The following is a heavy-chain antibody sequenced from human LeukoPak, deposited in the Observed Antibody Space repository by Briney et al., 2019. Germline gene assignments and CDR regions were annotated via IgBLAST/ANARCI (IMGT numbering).Heavy chain of an antibody. Sequence: PSETLSLTCTVSGGSISSSSYYWGWIRQPPGKRLEWIGSIYYSGSTYYNPSLKSRVTISVDTSKNQFSLKLSSVTAADTAVYYCASRILAGTFAFDIWGQGTMVTVSS. D-gene: IGHD6-19*01. CDR2: IYYSGST. V-gene: IGHV4-39*01. J-gene: IGHJ3*02. CDR1: GGSISSSSYY. CDR3: ASRILAGTFAFDI.